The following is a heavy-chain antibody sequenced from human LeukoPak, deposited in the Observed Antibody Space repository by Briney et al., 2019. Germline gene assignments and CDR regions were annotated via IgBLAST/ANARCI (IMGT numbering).Heavy chain of an antibody. V-gene: IGHV1-18*01. Sequence: ASVKVSCKASGYTFTSYGISWVRQAPGQGLEWMGWISAYNGNTSYAQKLQGRVTMTTDTSTSTAYMELRSLRSDDTAVYYCALQDPSIAALRDDAFDIWGQGTMVTVSS. CDR1: GYTFTSYG. D-gene: IGHD6-6*01. CDR3: ALQDPSIAALRDDAFDI. J-gene: IGHJ3*02. CDR2: ISAYNGNT.